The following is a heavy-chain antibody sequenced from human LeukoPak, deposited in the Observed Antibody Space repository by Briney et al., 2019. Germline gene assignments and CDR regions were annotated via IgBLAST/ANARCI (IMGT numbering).Heavy chain of an antibody. Sequence: PGRSLRLSCAASGFTFGNYALSWVRQAPREGLEWVSAISGSGRSTYYADSVKGRFTISRDNSKNTLYLQMNSLRDEDTAVYYCARAMRSGYDYWGQGTLVTVSS. CDR1: GFTFGNYA. CDR2: ISGSGRST. D-gene: IGHD5-12*01. V-gene: IGHV3-23*01. J-gene: IGHJ4*02. CDR3: ARAMRSGYDY.